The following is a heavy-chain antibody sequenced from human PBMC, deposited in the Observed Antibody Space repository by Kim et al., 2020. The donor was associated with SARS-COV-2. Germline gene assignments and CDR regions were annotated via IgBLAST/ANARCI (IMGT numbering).Heavy chain of an antibody. J-gene: IGHJ4*02. D-gene: IGHD1-26*01. V-gene: IGHV3-23*01. CDR2: ISGSGGVT. CDR3: VKGATGSYDY. Sequence: GGSLRLSCAASGFAFSTYGMSWVRQAPGRGLEWVSYISGSGGVTHYADSVKGRFTISRDNSKNTLYLQMNSLRAEDTAVFYCVKGATGSYDYWGQGTLVTVSS. CDR1: GFAFSTYG.